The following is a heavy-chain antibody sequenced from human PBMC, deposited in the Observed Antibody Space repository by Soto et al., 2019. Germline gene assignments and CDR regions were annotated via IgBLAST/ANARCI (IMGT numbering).Heavy chain of an antibody. D-gene: IGHD6-6*01. Sequence: SETLSLTCAVYGGSFSGYYWSWIRQPPGKGLEWIGEINHSGSTNYNPSLKSRVTISVDTSKNQFSLKLSSVTAADTAVYYCARWGRIAARNYYYYGMDVWGQGTTVTV. CDR2: INHSGST. CDR1: GGSFSGYY. CDR3: ARWGRIAARNYYYYGMDV. J-gene: IGHJ6*02. V-gene: IGHV4-34*01.